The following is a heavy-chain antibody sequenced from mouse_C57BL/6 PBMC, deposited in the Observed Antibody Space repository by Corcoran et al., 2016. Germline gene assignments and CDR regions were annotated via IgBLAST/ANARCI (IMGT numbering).Heavy chain of an antibody. Sequence: QVQLQQSGPELVKPGASVKISCKASGYTFTDYYINWVTQRPGQGLEWIGWIFPGSGSTYYNEKFKGKATLTVDKSSSTAYMLLSSLTSEDSAVYFCARDYYGSSSYGYFDVWGTGTTVTVSS. V-gene: IGHV1-75*01. D-gene: IGHD1-1*01. CDR2: IFPGSGST. CDR3: ARDYYGSSSYGYFDV. J-gene: IGHJ1*03. CDR1: GYTFTDYY.